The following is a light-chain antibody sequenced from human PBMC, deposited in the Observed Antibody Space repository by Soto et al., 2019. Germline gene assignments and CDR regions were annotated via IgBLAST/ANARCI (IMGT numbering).Light chain of an antibody. J-gene: IGLJ3*02. CDR3: CSYAGIDPFVL. CDR1: SSNVGDYNL. V-gene: IGLV2-23*01. Sequence: QSVLTQPASVSGSPGQSITISCTGTSSNVGDYNLVSWYQQHPGKAPKLIIYEGNSRPSGVSSRFSGSKSGNTASLTISGLQAEDEGDYYCCSYAGIDPFVLFGGGTKLTVL. CDR2: EGN.